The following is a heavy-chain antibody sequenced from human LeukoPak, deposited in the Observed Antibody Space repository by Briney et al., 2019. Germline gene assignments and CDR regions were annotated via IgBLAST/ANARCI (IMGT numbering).Heavy chain of an antibody. CDR3: ARRAGAYSHPYDY. V-gene: IGHV3-53*01. J-gene: IGHJ4*02. D-gene: IGHD4/OR15-4a*01. Sequence: PGGSLRLSCAATGFTVGSNYMTWVRQAPGKGLEWVSLIYSGGSTYYADSVKGRFTISRDNSKSTLYLQMNSLRAEDTAVYYCARRAGAYSHPYDYWGQGTLVTVSS. CDR1: GFTVGSNY. CDR2: IYSGGST.